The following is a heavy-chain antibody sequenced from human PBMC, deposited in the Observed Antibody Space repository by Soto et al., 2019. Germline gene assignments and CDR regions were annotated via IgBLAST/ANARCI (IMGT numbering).Heavy chain of an antibody. CDR3: AKARCSTSNCYVPDY. J-gene: IGHJ4*02. D-gene: IGHD2-2*01. V-gene: IGHV3-23*01. Sequence: GGSLRLSCAACGFSFSTYTMSWVRRAPGKGLEWVSTISGSGDSPSYADSVQGRFTISRDNPKRALYLQMNNLRAEDTAMYYCAKARCSTSNCYVPDYWGQGTLVTVS. CDR2: ISGSGDSP. CDR1: GFSFSTYT.